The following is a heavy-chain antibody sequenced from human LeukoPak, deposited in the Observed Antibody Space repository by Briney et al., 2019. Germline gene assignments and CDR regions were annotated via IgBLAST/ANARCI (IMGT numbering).Heavy chain of an antibody. D-gene: IGHD3-10*01. Sequence: GESLKISCKGSGYSFTSYWIGWVRPMPGKGLGWMGIIYPGDSDTRYSPSFQGQVTISAGKSISTAYLQWSSLKASDTAMYYCARAPRVRGFDAFDIWGQGTMVTVSS. V-gene: IGHV5-51*01. J-gene: IGHJ3*02. CDR2: IYPGDSDT. CDR3: ARAPRVRGFDAFDI. CDR1: GYSFTSYW.